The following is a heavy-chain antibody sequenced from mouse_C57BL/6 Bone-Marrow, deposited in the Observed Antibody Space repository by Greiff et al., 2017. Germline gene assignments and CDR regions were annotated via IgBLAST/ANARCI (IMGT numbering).Heavy chain of an antibody. V-gene: IGHV1-39*01. CDR2: INPNYGTT. CDR1: GYSFTDYN. D-gene: IGHD2-2*01. J-gene: IGHJ2*01. CDR3: PRWVWLPLDY. Sequence: SGYSFTDYNMNWVKQSNGKSLEWIGVINPNYGTTSYNQKFKGKATLTVDQSSSTAYMQLNSLTSEDSAVYSCPRWVWLPLDYWGQGTTLTVSS.